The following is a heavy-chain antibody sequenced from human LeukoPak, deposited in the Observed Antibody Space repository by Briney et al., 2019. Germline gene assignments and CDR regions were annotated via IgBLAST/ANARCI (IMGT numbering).Heavy chain of an antibody. CDR2: ITPIFGAA. Sequence: SVKGSRKASGGTFSSYPFTWVRQAPGQGLEWMGEITPIFGAANYAQKFQGRVTITADESTSTVYMDLSSLSFEDTAFYYCARNSRVVSTSGLNYWGQGTLVTVSS. CDR1: GGTFSSYP. CDR3: ARNSRVVSTSGLNY. D-gene: IGHD4-23*01. J-gene: IGHJ4*02. V-gene: IGHV1-69*13.